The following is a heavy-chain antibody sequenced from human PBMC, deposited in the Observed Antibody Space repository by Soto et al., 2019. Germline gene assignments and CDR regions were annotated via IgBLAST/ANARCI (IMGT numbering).Heavy chain of an antibody. CDR2: IIPIFGTA. CDR1: GGTFSSYA. J-gene: IGHJ6*02. Sequence: SVKVSCKASGGTFSSYAISWVRQAPGQGLEWMGGIIPIFGTANYAQKFQGRVTITADESTSTAYMELSSLRSEDTAVYYCARVPDYSNPYYSSSGIDVWGQGTTVTVSS. D-gene: IGHD4-4*01. V-gene: IGHV1-69*13. CDR3: ARVPDYSNPYYSSSGIDV.